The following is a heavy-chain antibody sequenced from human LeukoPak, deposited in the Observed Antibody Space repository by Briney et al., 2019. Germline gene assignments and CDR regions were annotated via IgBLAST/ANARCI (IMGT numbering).Heavy chain of an antibody. D-gene: IGHD5-18*01. J-gene: IGHJ4*02. CDR3: VREGRGYHYTYFDY. CDR2: VSSGFHA. CDR1: GFTLGSHD. Sequence: AGGSLRLSCTASGFTLGSHDMHWVRQIPGQGLEWVAAVSSGFHAFFADSVQGRFTVSREDARNSLYLQMNSLRAGDTAVYYCVREGRGYHYTYFDYWGQGTLVTVSS. V-gene: IGHV3-13*01.